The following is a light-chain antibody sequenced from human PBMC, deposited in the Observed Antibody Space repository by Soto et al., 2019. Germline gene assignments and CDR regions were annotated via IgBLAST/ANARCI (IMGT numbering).Light chain of an antibody. CDR1: QSITRW. Sequence: DIQMTQSPSTLSSSVADRVTITVRASQSITRWLAWYQQKPGKAPKVLIYNASTLHSGVPSRFSGSGSGTEFTLTISSLQPEDLATYYCQQLNSLITFGQGTRLEIK. V-gene: IGKV1-5*03. CDR3: QQLNSLIT. CDR2: NAS. J-gene: IGKJ5*01.